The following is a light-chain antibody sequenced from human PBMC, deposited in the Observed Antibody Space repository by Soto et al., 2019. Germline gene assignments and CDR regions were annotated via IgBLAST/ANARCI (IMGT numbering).Light chain of an antibody. V-gene: IGKV3-15*01. CDR2: GAS. J-gene: IGKJ2*01. Sequence: EIVMTQSPAILSVSPGERATLSCRASQSVGRTLAWYQQKPGQSPRLLVYGASTRANGTPARFSGSGSGTEFTLTISTLQSEDVAVYYCQQYNQWPPYTFGQGTMVEMK. CDR1: QSVGRT. CDR3: QQYNQWPPYT.